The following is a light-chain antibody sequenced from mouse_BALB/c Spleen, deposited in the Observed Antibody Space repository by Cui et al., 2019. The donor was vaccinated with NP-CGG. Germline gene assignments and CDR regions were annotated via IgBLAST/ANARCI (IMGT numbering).Light chain of an antibody. Sequence: QSFVTQEPALTTSPGETVTLTCRSSTGAVTTSNYANWVQEKPDHFFTSLIGGTNNRAPGVPARFSGSLIGDKAALTITGAQTEDEAIYFCALWYSNHWVFGGGTKLTVL. CDR1: TGAVTTSNY. J-gene: IGLJ1*01. CDR3: ALWYSNHWV. V-gene: IGLV1*01. CDR2: GTN.